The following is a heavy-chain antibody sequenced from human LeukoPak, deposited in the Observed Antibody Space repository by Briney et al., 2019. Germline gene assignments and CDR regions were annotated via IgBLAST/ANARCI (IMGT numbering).Heavy chain of an antibody. CDR3: ARSGSGSYFDDAFDI. CDR1: GGSISSSSYY. Sequence: SETLSLTCTVSGGSISSSSYYWGWIRQPPGKGLEWIRSIYYSGSTYYNPSLKSRVTISIDTSKNQFSLKLSSVTAADTAVYYCARSGSGSYFDDAFDIWGQGTMVTVSS. J-gene: IGHJ3*02. D-gene: IGHD3-10*01. V-gene: IGHV4-39*07. CDR2: IYYSGST.